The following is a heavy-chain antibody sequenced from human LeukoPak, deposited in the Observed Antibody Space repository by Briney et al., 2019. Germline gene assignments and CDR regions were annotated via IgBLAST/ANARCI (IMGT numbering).Heavy chain of an antibody. Sequence: ASVKVSCKASGGTFSSYAISWVRQAPGQGLEWMGGIIPIFGTANYAQKFQGRVTITADESTSTAYMELSSLRSEDTAVYYCGCTGYSGYERRGAFDIWGQGTMVTVSS. CDR2: IIPIFGTA. D-gene: IGHD5-12*01. CDR3: GCTGYSGYERRGAFDI. CDR1: GGTFSSYA. V-gene: IGHV1-69*13. J-gene: IGHJ3*02.